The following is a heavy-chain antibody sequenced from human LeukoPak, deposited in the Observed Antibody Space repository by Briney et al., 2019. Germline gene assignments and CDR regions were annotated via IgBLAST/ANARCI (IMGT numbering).Heavy chain of an antibody. Sequence: GGSLRLSCAASGFTFISYWMHWVRQAPGKGLVWVSRINGYGSSTDFADSVKGRFTISRDNAKNTLYLQMNSLRAEDTAVYYCARDAPGNTALDYWGQGTLVTVSA. CDR3: ARDAPGNTALDY. J-gene: IGHJ4*02. D-gene: IGHD5-18*01. CDR1: GFTFISYW. V-gene: IGHV3-74*01. CDR2: INGYGSST.